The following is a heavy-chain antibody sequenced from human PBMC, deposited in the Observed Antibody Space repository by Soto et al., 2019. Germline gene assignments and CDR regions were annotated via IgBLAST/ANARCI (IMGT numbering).Heavy chain of an antibody. CDR2: ISGSGGST. V-gene: IGHV3-23*01. J-gene: IGHJ3*02. CDR1: GVTFSSYA. Sequence: GGSLRLSCAASGVTFSSYAMSWVRQAPGKGLEWVSAISGSGGSTYYADSVKGRFTISRDNSKNTLYLQMNSLRAEDTAVYYCAKYCSGGSCYPSAFDIWGQGTMVTVSS. D-gene: IGHD2-15*01. CDR3: AKYCSGGSCYPSAFDI.